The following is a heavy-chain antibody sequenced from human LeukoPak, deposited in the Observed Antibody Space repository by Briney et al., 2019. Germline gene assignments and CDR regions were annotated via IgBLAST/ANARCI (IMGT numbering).Heavy chain of an antibody. V-gene: IGHV4-59*08. J-gene: IGHJ4*02. D-gene: IGHD3-22*01. CDR1: GGSISSNY. CDR3: AQIRPSTYYDSSGSFDY. CDR2: IYYSGST. Sequence: SETLSLTCTLSGGSISSNYWSWIRQPPGKGLEWIGYIYYSGSTHYNPSLKSRVTISVDTSKNQFSLKLGSVTAADTAVYYCAQIRPSTYYDSSGSFDYWGQGTLVTVSS.